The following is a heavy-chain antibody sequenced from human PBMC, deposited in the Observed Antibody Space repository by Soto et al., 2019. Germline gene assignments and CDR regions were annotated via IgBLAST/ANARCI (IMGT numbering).Heavy chain of an antibody. CDR1: GGSISSYY. V-gene: IGHV4-59*01. CDR2: IYYSGST. J-gene: IGHJ2*01. D-gene: IGHD2-21*02. Sequence: SETLSLTCTVSGGSISSYYWSWIRQPPGKGLEWIGYIYYSGSTNYNPSLKSRVTISVDTSKNQFSLKLSSVTAADTAVYYCARVPLVTATDWYFDLWGRGTLVTVSS. CDR3: ARVPLVTATDWYFDL.